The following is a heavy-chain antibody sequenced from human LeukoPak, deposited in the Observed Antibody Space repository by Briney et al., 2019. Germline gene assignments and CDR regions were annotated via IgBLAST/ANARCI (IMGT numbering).Heavy chain of an antibody. Sequence: PGGSLRLSCAASGFTFSSYSMNWVRQAPGKGLEWVSSISSSSTYIYYADSVKGRFTISRDNAKNSLYLQMNSLRAEDTAVYYCARGGSGEEDVWGKGTTVTVSS. CDR1: GFTFSSYS. V-gene: IGHV3-21*01. CDR3: ARGGSGEEDV. D-gene: IGHD3-10*01. CDR2: ISSSSTYI. J-gene: IGHJ6*04.